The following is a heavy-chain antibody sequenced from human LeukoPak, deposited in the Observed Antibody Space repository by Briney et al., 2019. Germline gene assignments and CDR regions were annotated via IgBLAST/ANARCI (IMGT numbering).Heavy chain of an antibody. CDR2: ISGSGGST. J-gene: IGHJ4*02. CDR3: AKDGHIAAAGTHFDY. D-gene: IGHD6-13*01. Sequence: GGSLRLSCAASGFTLSSYAMSWVRQAPGKGLEWVSAISGSGGSTYYADSVKGRFTISRDNSKNTLYLQMNSLRAEDTAVYYCAKDGHIAAAGTHFDYWGQGTLVTVSS. V-gene: IGHV3-23*01. CDR1: GFTLSSYA.